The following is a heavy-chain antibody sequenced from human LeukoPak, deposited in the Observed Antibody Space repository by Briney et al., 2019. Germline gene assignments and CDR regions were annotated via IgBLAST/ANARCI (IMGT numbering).Heavy chain of an antibody. CDR2: VDPEDGET. V-gene: IGHV1-69-2*01. D-gene: IGHD3-3*01. J-gene: IGHJ4*02. CDR1: GYTFTDYY. Sequence: ATVKISCKASGYTFTDYYMHWVQQAPGKGLEWMGRVDPEDGETIYAEKFQGRVTITADTSTDTAYMELSSLRSEDTAVYYCATAEGRGFLRFLEWSSPFDYWGQGTLVTVSS. CDR3: ATAEGRGFLRFLEWSSPFDY.